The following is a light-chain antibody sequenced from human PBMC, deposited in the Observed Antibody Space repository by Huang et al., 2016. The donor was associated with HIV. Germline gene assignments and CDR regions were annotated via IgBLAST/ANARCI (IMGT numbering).Light chain of an antibody. Sequence: DIQMTQSPSTLSASVGDRVTITCRARQRISNYLAWYQQKPGKARKLLIYKASTLESGVPSRFSGSGSGTEFTLTISSLQPDDFATYYCQQYNSYRTFGQGTKVEIK. CDR1: QRISNY. CDR2: KAS. V-gene: IGKV1-5*03. CDR3: QQYNSYRT. J-gene: IGKJ1*01.